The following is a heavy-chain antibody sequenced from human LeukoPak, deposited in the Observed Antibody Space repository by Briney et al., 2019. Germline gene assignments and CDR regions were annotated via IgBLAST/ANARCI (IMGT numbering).Heavy chain of an antibody. Sequence: ASVKVSCKASGGTFSSYAISWVRQAPGQGLEWMGGIIPIFGTANYAQKFQGRVTITADESTSTAYMELSSLRSEDTAVYYCARGLGDYSTNWFPVSGYWGQGTLVTVSS. J-gene: IGHJ4*02. V-gene: IGHV1-69*13. CDR3: ARGLGDYSTNWFPVSGY. CDR1: GGTFSSYA. CDR2: IIPIFGTA. D-gene: IGHD6-13*01.